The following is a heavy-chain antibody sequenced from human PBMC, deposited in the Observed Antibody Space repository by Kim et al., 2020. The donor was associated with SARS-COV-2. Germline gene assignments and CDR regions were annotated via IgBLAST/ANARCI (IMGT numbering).Heavy chain of an antibody. V-gene: IGHV1-58*01. J-gene: IGHJ2*01. D-gene: IGHD3-9*01. CDR1: GFTFTSSA. CDR2: IVVGSGNT. CDR3: AAVDPGDYWYFDL. Sequence: SVKVSCKASGFTFTSSAVQWVRQARGQRLEWIGWIVVGSGNTNYAQKFQERVTITRDMSTSTAYMGLSSLRSEDTAVYYCAAVDPGDYWYFDLWGRGTLVTVSS.